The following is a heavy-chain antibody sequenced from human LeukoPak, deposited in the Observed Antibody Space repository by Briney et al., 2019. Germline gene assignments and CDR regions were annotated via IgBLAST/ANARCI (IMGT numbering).Heavy chain of an antibody. D-gene: IGHD2-15*01. CDR3: ARCGSGGSCYFDY. CDR1: ANNFTTYW. J-gene: IGHJ4*02. V-gene: IGHV5-51*01. CDR2: ISPRDSDT. Sequence: GESLKISCKGSANNFTTYWIGWVRQMPGKGLEWMGIISPRDSDTRYNPSFEGQVTMSVDKSISTAYLQWTSLKASDTAMYYCARCGSGGSCYFDYWGQGTLVTVSS.